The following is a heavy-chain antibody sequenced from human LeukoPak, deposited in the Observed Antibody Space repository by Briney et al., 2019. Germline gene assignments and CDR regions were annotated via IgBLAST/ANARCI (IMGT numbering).Heavy chain of an antibody. J-gene: IGHJ3*02. Sequence: PGESLRLSCAASGFTFSSYGMSWVRQAPGKGLEWVSSICGSGGTTYYADSVKGRFTISRDNAKNSLYLQMNSLRAEDTAVYYCARDPPPPLDAFDIWGQGTMVTVSS. CDR3: ARDPPPPLDAFDI. V-gene: IGHV3-23*01. CDR1: GFTFSSYG. CDR2: ICGSGGTT.